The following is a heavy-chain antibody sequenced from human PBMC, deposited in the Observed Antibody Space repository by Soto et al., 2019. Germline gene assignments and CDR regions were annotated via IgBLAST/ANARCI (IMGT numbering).Heavy chain of an antibody. Sequence: EVQLVESGGGLVQPGGSLRLSCVVSGLTFSDHYMGWVRQAPGKGLDWVGRIRDRGHSYSTEYAASVKGRFTISRDDSRNSLYLQMNSLKMEDTAVFYCVSLWSVTGSRDYWGRGTLVTVSS. V-gene: IGHV3-72*01. CDR3: VSLWSVTGSRDY. J-gene: IGHJ4*02. D-gene: IGHD1-20*01. CDR2: IRDRGHSYST. CDR1: GLTFSDHY.